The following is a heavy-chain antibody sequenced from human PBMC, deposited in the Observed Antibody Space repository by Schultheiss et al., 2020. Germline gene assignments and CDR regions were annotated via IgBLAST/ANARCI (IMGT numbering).Heavy chain of an antibody. CDR2: ISGSGGST. D-gene: IGHD3-10*01. CDR3: ARKGITMVRGVKPVDFDY. J-gene: IGHJ4*02. V-gene: IGHV3-23*01. CDR1: GFTFSSYA. Sequence: GESLKISCAASGFTFSSYAMSWVRQAPGKGLEWVSAISGSGGSTYYADSVKGRFTISRDNSKNTLYLQMNSLRAEDTAVYYCARKGITMVRGVKPVDFDYWGQGTLVTVSS.